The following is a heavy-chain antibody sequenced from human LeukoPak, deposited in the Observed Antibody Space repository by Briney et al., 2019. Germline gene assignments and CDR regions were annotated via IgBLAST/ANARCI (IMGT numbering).Heavy chain of an antibody. V-gene: IGHV4-34*01. CDR2: INHSGST. Sequence: SETLSLTRAVYGGSFSGYYWSWIRQPPGKGLEWIGEINHSGSTNYNPSLKSRVTISVDTSKNQFSLKLSSVTAADTAVYYCAVTAGYYYDSSGYYHWGQGTLVTVSS. J-gene: IGHJ5*02. CDR3: AVTAGYYYDSSGYYH. D-gene: IGHD3-22*01. CDR1: GGSFSGYY.